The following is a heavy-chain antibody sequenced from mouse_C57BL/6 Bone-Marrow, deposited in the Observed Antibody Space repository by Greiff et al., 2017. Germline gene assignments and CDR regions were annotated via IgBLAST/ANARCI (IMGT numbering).Heavy chain of an antibody. CDR1: GYAFTNYL. J-gene: IGHJ3*01. Sequence: VQLQQSGAELVRPGTSVKVSCKASGYAFTNYLIEWVKQRPGQGLAWIGVINPGSGGTNYNEKFKGKATLTADKSSSTAYMQLSSLTSEDSAVYFCARLGYGIAWFAYWGQGTLVTVSA. CDR3: ARLGYGIAWFAY. V-gene: IGHV1-54*01. CDR2: INPGSGGT. D-gene: IGHD1-1*01.